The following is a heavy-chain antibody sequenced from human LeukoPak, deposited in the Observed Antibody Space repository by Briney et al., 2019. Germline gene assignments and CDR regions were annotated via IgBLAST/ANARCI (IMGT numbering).Heavy chain of an antibody. J-gene: IGHJ4*02. CDR2: IYYSGST. CDR3: ARGYDPYYFDY. D-gene: IGHD3-16*01. Sequence: SETLSLTCTVSGGSISSGGYYWSWIRQHPGKGLEWIGYIYYSGSTYYNPSLKSRVTISVDTSKNQFSLKLSSVTAADTAVYYCARGYDPYYFDYWGQGTLVTVSS. V-gene: IGHV4-31*03. CDR1: GGSISSGGYY.